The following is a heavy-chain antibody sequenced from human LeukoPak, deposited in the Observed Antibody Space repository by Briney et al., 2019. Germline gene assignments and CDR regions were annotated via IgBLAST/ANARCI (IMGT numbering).Heavy chain of an antibody. D-gene: IGHD4-17*01. CDR2: IKHDGSET. V-gene: IGHV3-7*03. CDR3: ARIGRDYGDYFDS. CDR1: GSSFSTSW. J-gene: IGHJ4*02. Sequence: GGSLRLSCAASGSSFSTSWMTWLRQAPCKGPELMANIKHDGSETDYLDTENRRFTISRDNAKNSLYLQMNNLRAEDTAVYYCARIGRDYGDYFDSWGQGTLVTVSS.